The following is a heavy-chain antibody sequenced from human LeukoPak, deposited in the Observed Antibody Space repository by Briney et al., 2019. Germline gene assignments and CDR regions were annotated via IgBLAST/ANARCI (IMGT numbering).Heavy chain of an antibody. CDR2: IYYSGST. CDR1: GGSISSYY. D-gene: IGHD2-15*01. CDR3: ARLLDCSGGSCSSYFDY. J-gene: IGHJ4*02. Sequence: PSETLSLTCAVSGGSISSYYWSWIRQPPGKGLEWIGYIYYSGSTNYNPSLKSRVTISVDTSKNQFSLKLSSVTAADTAVYYCARLLDCSGGSCSSYFDYWGQGTLVTVSS. V-gene: IGHV4-59*08.